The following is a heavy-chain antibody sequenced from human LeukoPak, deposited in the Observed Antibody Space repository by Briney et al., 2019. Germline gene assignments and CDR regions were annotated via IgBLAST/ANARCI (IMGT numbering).Heavy chain of an antibody. J-gene: IGHJ4*02. CDR3: ARELGGSYVGFDY. D-gene: IGHD1-26*01. CDR2: IYYSGST. V-gene: IGHV4-59*01. CDR1: GGSISSYY. Sequence: PSETLSLTCTVSGGSISSYYWSWIRQPPGKGLEWIGYIYYSGSTNCNPSLKSRVTISVDTSKNQFSLKLSSVTAADTAVYYCARELGGSYVGFDYWGQGTLVTVSS.